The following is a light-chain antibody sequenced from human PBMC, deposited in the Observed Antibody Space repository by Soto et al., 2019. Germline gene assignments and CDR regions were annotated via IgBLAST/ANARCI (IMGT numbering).Light chain of an antibody. CDR2: ATS. CDR3: QQYGDSARYK. V-gene: IGKV3-20*01. Sequence: EIVLTQSPGTLSLSPGERATLSCRASQSINTRYSAWYQQKPGQPPRLLIYATSSRAPGIPDRFSGSGSGTDFTLTISRLEPEDFAVYYCQQYGDSARYKFGQGTNLDIK. J-gene: IGKJ2*01. CDR1: QSINTRY.